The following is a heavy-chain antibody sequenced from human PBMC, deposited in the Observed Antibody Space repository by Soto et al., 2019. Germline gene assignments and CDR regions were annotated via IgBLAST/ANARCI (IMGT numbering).Heavy chain of an antibody. CDR2: INVVGGAT. CDR1: GFTFSSYA. Sequence: EVQLLESGGGLVQPGGSLRLSCTASGFTFSSYAMSWVRQAPGKGLEWVSSINVVGGATNFADSVKGRFTISRDDSKISLYLQMNSLRAEDTAVYYCAKNYYFDCWGQGTRVTVSA. CDR3: AKNYYFDC. V-gene: IGHV3-23*01. J-gene: IGHJ4*02.